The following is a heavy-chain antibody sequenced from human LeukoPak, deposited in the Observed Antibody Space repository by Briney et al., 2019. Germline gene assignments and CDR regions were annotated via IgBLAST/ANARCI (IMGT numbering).Heavy chain of an antibody. D-gene: IGHD6-19*01. J-gene: IGHJ4*02. CDR2: ISAYNGNT. V-gene: IGHV1-18*01. CDR1: GGTFSSYA. CDR3: ARDLFPPPSSGHEVDY. Sequence: ASVKVSCKASGGTFSSYAISWVRQAPGQGLEWMGWISAYNGNTNYAQKLQGRVTMTTDTSTSTAYMELRSLRSDDTAVYYCARDLFPPPSSGHEVDYWGQGTLVTVSS.